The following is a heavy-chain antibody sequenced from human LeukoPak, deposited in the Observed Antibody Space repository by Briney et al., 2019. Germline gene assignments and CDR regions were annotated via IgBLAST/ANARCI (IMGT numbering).Heavy chain of an antibody. Sequence: SETLSLTCTVSGGSISSSSYYWGWIRQPPGKGLEWIGTISYTGRTYSNPSLKTRVTISVDTSKNQFSLKLSSVTAADTAVYYCARGRYGRFDPWGQGTLVTVSS. D-gene: IGHD3-10*01. CDR2: ISYTGRT. V-gene: IGHV4-39*07. CDR3: ARGRYGRFDP. CDR1: GGSISSSSYY. J-gene: IGHJ5*02.